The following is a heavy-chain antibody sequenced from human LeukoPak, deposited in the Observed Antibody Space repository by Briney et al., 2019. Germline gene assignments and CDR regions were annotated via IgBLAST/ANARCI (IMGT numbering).Heavy chain of an antibody. Sequence: GGSLRLSCAASGLTVSSHYMSWVRQAPGKGLEWVSVIYSGGSTYYADCVKGRFTISRDNSKNTLYLQMNSLRAEDTAVYYCASLPSSSWFYPNDYWGQGTLVTVSS. CDR1: GLTVSSHY. D-gene: IGHD6-13*01. J-gene: IGHJ4*02. CDR2: IYSGGST. V-gene: IGHV3-53*01. CDR3: ASLPSSSWFYPNDY.